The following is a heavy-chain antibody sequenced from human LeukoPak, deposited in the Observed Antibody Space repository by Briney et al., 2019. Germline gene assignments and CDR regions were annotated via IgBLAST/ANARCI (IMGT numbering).Heavy chain of an antibody. Sequence: GGSLRLSCAVSGFTFNSYWMSWVRQAPGTGLEWVANIKEDGSEKHYVDSVRGRFTISRDNAKNSLFLQMNSLRAEDTAVYYCAREGSWKNRTYYYYYMDVWGKGTTVTVSS. CDR2: IKEDGSEK. D-gene: IGHD1/OR15-1a*01. CDR3: AREGSWKNRTYYYYYMDV. J-gene: IGHJ6*03. CDR1: GFTFNSYW. V-gene: IGHV3-7*01.